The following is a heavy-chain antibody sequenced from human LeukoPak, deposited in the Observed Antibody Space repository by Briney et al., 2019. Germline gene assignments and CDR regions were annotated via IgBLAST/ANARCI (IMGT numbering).Heavy chain of an antibody. J-gene: IGHJ4*02. Sequence: GASVKVSCKASGYIFTNYAINWVRQAPGQGLEWMGWISAYNGNTNYAQKLQGRVTMTTDTSTSTAYMELRSLRSDDTAVYYCARGSEDYGDYVLDYWGQGTLVTVSS. CDR2: ISAYNGNT. V-gene: IGHV1-18*01. CDR3: ARGSEDYGDYVLDY. CDR1: GYIFTNYA. D-gene: IGHD4-17*01.